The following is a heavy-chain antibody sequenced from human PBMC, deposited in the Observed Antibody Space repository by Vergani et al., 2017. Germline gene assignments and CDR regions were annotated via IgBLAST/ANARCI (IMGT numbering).Heavy chain of an antibody. CDR3: GGFGETEYGMDV. Sequence: QVQLVQSGAEVKKPGSSVKVSCKASGGTLSSYTISWVRQAPGQGREWMGRIIPILGIANYAQKFQGRVTITADKSTSTAYMELSSLRFEDTAVYYCGGFGETEYGMDVWGQGTTVTVSS. D-gene: IGHD3-10*01. J-gene: IGHJ6*02. CDR1: GGTLSSYT. V-gene: IGHV1-69*02. CDR2: IIPILGIA.